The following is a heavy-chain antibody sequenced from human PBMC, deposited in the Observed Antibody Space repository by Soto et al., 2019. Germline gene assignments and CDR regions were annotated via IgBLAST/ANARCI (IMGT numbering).Heavy chain of an antibody. CDR1: GGTFNTYG. CDR2: IIPLFGTT. D-gene: IGHD6-19*01. V-gene: IGHV1-69*01. J-gene: IGHJ4*02. CDR3: ARGGELAGWMPFDS. Sequence: QVHLVQSGAEVKKPGSSVKVSCRASGGTFNTYGFNWVRQAPGQGLEWMGGIIPLFGTTTYAQNFQGGVTITADPSTTTAYMGMSGLTSEDTAVYFCARGGELAGWMPFDSWGQGTLVTVSS.